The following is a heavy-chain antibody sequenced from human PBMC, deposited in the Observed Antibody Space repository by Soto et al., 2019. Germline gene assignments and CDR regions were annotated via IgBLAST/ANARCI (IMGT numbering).Heavy chain of an antibody. Sequence: GGSLRLSCAASGFTFSSYAMHWVRQAPGKGLEWVAVISYDGSNKYYADSVKGRFTISRDNSKNTLYLQMNSLRAEDTAVYYCARRGYSSSWYVQYFDYWGQGTLVTVSS. CDR2: ISYDGSNK. D-gene: IGHD6-13*01. CDR1: GFTFSSYA. CDR3: ARRGYSSSWYVQYFDY. J-gene: IGHJ4*02. V-gene: IGHV3-30-3*01.